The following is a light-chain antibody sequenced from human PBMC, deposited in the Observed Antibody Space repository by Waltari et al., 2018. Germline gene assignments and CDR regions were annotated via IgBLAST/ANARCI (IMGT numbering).Light chain of an antibody. CDR1: QGRSNY. CDR2: ATS. V-gene: IGKV1-9*01. J-gene: IGKJ5*01. Sequence: DIQLTQSPSLLSASLGDRVTITCRASQGRSNYLAWYQQQPGKAPNLLISATSTLQSGVPSRFSGSGSGTEFTLTISDLQPEDFTTYYCQQLNSYSLITFGQGTRLEIK. CDR3: QQLNSYSLIT.